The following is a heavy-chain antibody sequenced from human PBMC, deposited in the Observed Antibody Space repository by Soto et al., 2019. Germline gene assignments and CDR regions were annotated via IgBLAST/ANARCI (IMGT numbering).Heavy chain of an antibody. CDR3: ARVMIRGTAGYYYYSMDV. CDR2: SYNSGYT. Sequence: QVQLQESGPGLVKPSQTLSLTCTVSGGSISSDGYYWSWIRQHPGKGLEWIAYSYNSGYTYYNPSLKIRLAISVDTSENHFSLELSSVTAADTAVYYCARVMIRGTAGYYYYSMDVWGQGTTVTVSS. CDR1: GGSISSDGYY. J-gene: IGHJ6*02. D-gene: IGHD3-10*01. V-gene: IGHV4-31*03.